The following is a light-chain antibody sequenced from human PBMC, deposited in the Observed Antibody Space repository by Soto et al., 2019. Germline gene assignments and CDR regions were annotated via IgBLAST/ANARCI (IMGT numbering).Light chain of an antibody. V-gene: IGLV1-47*01. CDR2: GSN. Sequence: QSVLTQPPSASGTPGQSVTISCSGSSSNIGGNYVYWYQQLPGTAPKLLIYGSNQRPSGVPDRFSGSKSGTSASLAISGLRSEDEADYYCATWNDSMSAHFGTGTKVTVL. CDR3: ATWNDSMSAH. J-gene: IGLJ1*01. CDR1: SSNIGGNY.